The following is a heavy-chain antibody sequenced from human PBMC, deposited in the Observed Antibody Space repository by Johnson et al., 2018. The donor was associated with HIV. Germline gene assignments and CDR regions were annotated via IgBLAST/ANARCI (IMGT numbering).Heavy chain of an antibody. CDR2: ISYDGTDK. CDR1: GFTFSSYD. Sequence: QVLLVESGGGVVQPGRSLRLSCAASGFTFSSYDMHWVRQAPGKGMDWVAFISYDGTDKYYADSVKGRFNISRDNSKNALYLQMNSLRSEDTAVYYCAKPPAMGVDAFDIWGQGTMVTVSS. V-gene: IGHV3-30*18. J-gene: IGHJ3*02. CDR3: AKPPAMGVDAFDI. D-gene: IGHD3-16*01.